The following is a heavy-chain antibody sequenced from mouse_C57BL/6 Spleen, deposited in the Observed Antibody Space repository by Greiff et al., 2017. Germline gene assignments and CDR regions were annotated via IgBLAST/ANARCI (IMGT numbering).Heavy chain of an antibody. Sequence: QVHVKQSDAELVKPGASVKISCKVSGYTFTDHTIHWMKQRPEQGLEWIGYIYPRDGSTKYNEKFKGKATLTADKSSSTAYMQLNSLTSEDSAVXFCAREDYYGLKPNFDYWGQGTTLTVSS. V-gene: IGHV1-78*01. CDR2: IYPRDGST. CDR3: AREDYYGLKPNFDY. CDR1: GYTFTDHT. J-gene: IGHJ2*01. D-gene: IGHD1-2*01.